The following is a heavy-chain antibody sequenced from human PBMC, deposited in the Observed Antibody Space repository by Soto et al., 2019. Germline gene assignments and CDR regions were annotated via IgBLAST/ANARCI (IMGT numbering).Heavy chain of an antibody. V-gene: IGHV1-69*01. CDR2: TIPLFGTT. CDR3: VAELDFGKLSVV. D-gene: IGHD3-10*01. Sequence: QVQLVQSGVEVKKPGSSVRVSCKASGDTFKNSVISWVRQAPGQGLEWMGGTIPLFGTTDYAQKFQGRLTITTAESTTTAYMEVRRLTSECTAVYYCVAELDFGKLSVVWGQGTTVIVSS. J-gene: IGHJ6*02. CDR1: GDTFKNSV.